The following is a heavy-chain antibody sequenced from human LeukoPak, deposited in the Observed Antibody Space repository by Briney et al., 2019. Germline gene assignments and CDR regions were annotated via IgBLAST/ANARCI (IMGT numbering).Heavy chain of an antibody. D-gene: IGHD6-13*01. J-gene: IGHJ4*02. Sequence: GGSLRLSCAASGFTFSSYDMHWVRQVPGKGLEYVSAISSNGGSKYYANSVKGRFTISRDNSKNTMYLQMGSLRAEDMAVYYCARAASRVGSSSLGYWGQGTLVTVSS. V-gene: IGHV3-64*01. CDR1: GFTFSSYD. CDR2: ISSNGGSK. CDR3: ARAASRVGSSSLGY.